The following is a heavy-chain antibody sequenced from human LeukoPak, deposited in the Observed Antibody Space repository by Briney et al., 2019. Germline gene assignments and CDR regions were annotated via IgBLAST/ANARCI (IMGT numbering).Heavy chain of an antibody. CDR2: ISGSDGST. J-gene: IGHJ6*02. CDR3: ARSPRDYGMDV. V-gene: IGHV3-23*01. Sequence: GGSLRLSCAASGFTFSSYAMSWVRQAPGKGLEWVSSISGSDGSTYYADSVKGRFTISRDNSKNTLHLQMNSLRAEDTAVYYCARSPRDYGMDVWGQGTTVTVSS. CDR1: GFTFSSYA.